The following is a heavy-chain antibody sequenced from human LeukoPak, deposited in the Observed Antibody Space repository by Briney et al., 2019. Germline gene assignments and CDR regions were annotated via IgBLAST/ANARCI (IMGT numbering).Heavy chain of an antibody. CDR3: ARDHNVGGMDV. J-gene: IGHJ6*02. CDR2: ISAYNGNT. D-gene: IGHD1-14*01. CDR1: GYTFTSHG. Sequence: ASVKVSCKTYGYTFTSHGISWVRQAPGQGLEWMGWISAYNGNTNYPQKLQGRVTMTTDTSTSTAYMELRSLRSDDTAVYYCARDHNVGGMDVWGQGTTVTVSS. V-gene: IGHV1-18*01.